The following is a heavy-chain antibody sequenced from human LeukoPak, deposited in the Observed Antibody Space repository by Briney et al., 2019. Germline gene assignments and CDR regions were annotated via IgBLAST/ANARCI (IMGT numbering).Heavy chain of an antibody. CDR2: TYYRSKWYN. CDR1: GDSVSSNSAA. D-gene: IGHD6-19*01. J-gene: IGHJ4*02. V-gene: IGHV6-1*01. Sequence: SQTLSLTCAISGDSVSSNSAAWNWIRQSPSRGLEWLGRTYYRSKWYNDYAVSVKSRITINPDTSKNQFSLQLNSVTPEDTAVYYCAGGPDSSGWYGLFDYWGQGILVTVSS. CDR3: AGGPDSSGWYGLFDY.